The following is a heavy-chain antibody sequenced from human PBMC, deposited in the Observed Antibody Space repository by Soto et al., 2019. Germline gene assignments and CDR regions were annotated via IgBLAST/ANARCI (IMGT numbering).Heavy chain of an antibody. D-gene: IGHD4-4*01. CDR3: ARGRLEMATVTGSYYFDY. CDR1: GGSFSGYY. J-gene: IGHJ4*02. V-gene: IGHV4-34*01. Sequence: PSETLSLTCAVYGGSFSGYYWSWIRQPPGKGLEWIGEINHNGSTNYNPSLKSRVTISVDTSKNQFSLKLSSVTAADTAVYYCARGRLEMATVTGSYYFDYWGQGTLVTVSS. CDR2: INHNGST.